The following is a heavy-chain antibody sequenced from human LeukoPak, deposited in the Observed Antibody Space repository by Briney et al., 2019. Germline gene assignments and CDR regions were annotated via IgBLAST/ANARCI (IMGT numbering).Heavy chain of an antibody. Sequence: GGSLRLSCAASGFTFSTCWMHWVRQAPGKGLEWISYISSSGLTIYYTDSVKGRFTISRDNAKNSLYLQMISLRVEDTAVYYCARERYGYGPAPFDFWGQGTLVTVSS. J-gene: IGHJ4*02. CDR2: ISSSGLTI. D-gene: IGHD5-18*01. CDR1: GFTFSTCW. V-gene: IGHV3-48*04. CDR3: ARERYGYGPAPFDF.